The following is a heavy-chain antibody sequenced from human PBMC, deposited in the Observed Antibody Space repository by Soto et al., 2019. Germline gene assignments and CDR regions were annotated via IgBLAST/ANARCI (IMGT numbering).Heavy chain of an antibody. Sequence: PSETLSLTCTVSGGSISSSSYYWGWIRQPPGKGLEWISYISSSSSTIYYAYSVRGRFTISRDNAKNSLYLQMNSLRDEDTAVYYCARDSPPGWHFDYWGQGTLVTVSS. CDR1: GGSISSSS. CDR3: ARDSPPGWHFDY. D-gene: IGHD6-19*01. J-gene: IGHJ4*02. V-gene: IGHV3-48*02. CDR2: ISSSSSTI.